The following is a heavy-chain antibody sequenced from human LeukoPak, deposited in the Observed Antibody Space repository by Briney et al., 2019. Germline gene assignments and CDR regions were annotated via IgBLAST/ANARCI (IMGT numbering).Heavy chain of an antibody. CDR2: IYSGGST. V-gene: IGHV3-53*01. CDR1: GFTVSSNY. CDR3: ARDRMIQARYYYYGMDV. Sequence: PGGSLRLSCAASGFTVSSNYMSWVRQAPGKGLEWVSVIYSGGSTYYADSVKGRFTISRDNSKNKLYVQMKRLGGEDTAVYYCARDRMIQARYYYYGMDVWGQGTTVTVSS. J-gene: IGHJ6*02. D-gene: IGHD3-22*01.